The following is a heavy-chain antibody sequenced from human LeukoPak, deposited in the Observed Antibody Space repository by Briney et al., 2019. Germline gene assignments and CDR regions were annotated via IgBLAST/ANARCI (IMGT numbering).Heavy chain of an antibody. CDR1: GYTFTNFD. CDR3: ARAPSWNYNRYYYYYVDV. V-gene: IGHV1-8*03. D-gene: IGHD1-7*01. CDR2: MYPHSGNT. Sequence: ASVTVSCKPSGYTFTNFDINWGRRASAHGHGWRGWMYPHSGNTGYAHTFQGRVPITRNTSRSTAYMELSSLRSEDTAVYYCARAPSWNYNRYYYYYVDVWGKGTTVTVSS. J-gene: IGHJ6*03.